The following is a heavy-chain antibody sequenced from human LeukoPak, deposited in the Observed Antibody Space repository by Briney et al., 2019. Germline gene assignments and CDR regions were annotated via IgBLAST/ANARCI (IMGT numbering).Heavy chain of an antibody. CDR3: ARAKDYYYYYMDV. Sequence: GGSLRLSCAASGFSFSDYVMHWVRQAPGKGLQWVANIKQDGSEKYYVDSVKGRFTISRDNAKNSLYLKMNSLRAEDTAVYYCARAKDYYYYYMDVWGTGTTVTVSS. CDR1: GFSFSDYV. CDR2: IKQDGSEK. V-gene: IGHV3-7*01. J-gene: IGHJ6*03.